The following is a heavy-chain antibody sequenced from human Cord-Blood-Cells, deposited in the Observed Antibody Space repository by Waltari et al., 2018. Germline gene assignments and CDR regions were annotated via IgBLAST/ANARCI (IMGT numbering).Heavy chain of an antibody. J-gene: IGHJ4*02. CDR1: GGSISSRSYN. CDR3: ARRVDCSSTSCYTSYFDY. CDR2: IYYSGST. Sequence: QLQLQQSGPGLVKPSETLSLTCTVPGGSISSRSYNWGWIRQPPGKGLEWTGSIYYSGSTYYNPSLKSRVTISVDTSKNQFSLKLSSVTAADTAVYYCARRVDCSSTSCYTSYFDYWGQGTLVTVSS. V-gene: IGHV4-39*01. D-gene: IGHD2-2*02.